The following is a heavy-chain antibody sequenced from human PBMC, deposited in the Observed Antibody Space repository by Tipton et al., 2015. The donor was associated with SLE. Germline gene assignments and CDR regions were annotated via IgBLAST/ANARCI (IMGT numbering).Heavy chain of an antibody. D-gene: IGHD1-26*01. CDR3: AKADGVVGGQVPYWYFDL. CDR2: IYKGGNT. V-gene: IGHV4-59*01. CDR1: SGSISSYY. J-gene: IGHJ2*01. Sequence: TLSLTCSVSSGSISSYYWSWIRQPPGKGLEWIGYIYKGGNTNYNPSLKSRVTISVDTSKNQFSLRLTSVTAADTAVYYCAKADGVVGGQVPYWYFDLWGRGTLVTVSS.